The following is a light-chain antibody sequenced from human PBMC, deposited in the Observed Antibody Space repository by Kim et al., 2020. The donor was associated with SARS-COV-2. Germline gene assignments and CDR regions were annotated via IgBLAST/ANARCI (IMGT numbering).Light chain of an antibody. CDR2: DTI. Sequence: EIVLTQSPATLSLSPGEIATLSCRASQSVGNFLAWYQQKPGQSPRLVSYDTINRATGIPDRFRGSGSGTDFTLTITSLEPEDFAVYYCQQRDSWPLTFGGGTKVDIK. V-gene: IGKV3-11*01. J-gene: IGKJ4*01. CDR3: QQRDSWPLT. CDR1: QSVGNF.